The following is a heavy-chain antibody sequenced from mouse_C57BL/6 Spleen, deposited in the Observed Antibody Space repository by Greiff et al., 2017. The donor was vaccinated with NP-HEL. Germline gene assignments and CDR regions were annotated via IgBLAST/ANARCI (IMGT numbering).Heavy chain of an antibody. J-gene: IGHJ4*01. V-gene: IGHV1-15*01. CDR3: TRRGIYAMDY. Sequence: QVQLQQSGAELVRPGASVTLSCKASGYTFTDYEMHWVKQTPVHGLEWIGAIDPETGATAYTQKFKGKAILTADKSSSTAYMELRSLTSEDSAVYYCTRRGIYAMDYWGQGTSVTVSS. CDR2: IDPETGAT. CDR1: GYTFTDYE.